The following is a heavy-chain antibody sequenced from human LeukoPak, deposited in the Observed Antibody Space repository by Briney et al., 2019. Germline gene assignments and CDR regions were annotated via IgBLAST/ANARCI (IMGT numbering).Heavy chain of an antibody. J-gene: IGHJ4*02. Sequence: EASVKVSCKASGYTFTSYDINWERQATGQGLEWMGWMNPNSGNTGYAQKFQGRVTMTRNTSISTAYMELSSLRSEDTAVYYCARGTYYYDSSGANFDYWGQGTLVTVSS. CDR1: GYTFTSYD. D-gene: IGHD3-22*01. CDR2: MNPNSGNT. V-gene: IGHV1-8*01. CDR3: ARGTYYYDSSGANFDY.